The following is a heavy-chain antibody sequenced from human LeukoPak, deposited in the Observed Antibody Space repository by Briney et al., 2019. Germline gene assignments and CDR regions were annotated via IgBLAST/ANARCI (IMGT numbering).Heavy chain of an antibody. V-gene: IGHV3-11*01. CDR2: ISSSGSTI. Sequence: GGSLRPSCAASGLTFSDYYMSWIRQAPGKGLEWVSYISSSGSTIYYADSVKGRFTISRDNAKNSLYLQMNSLRPEDTALYYCAKDGSSHSNMLTAYDYWGQGTLVTVSS. J-gene: IGHJ4*02. D-gene: IGHD3-16*01. CDR3: AKDGSSHSNMLTAYDY. CDR1: GLTFSDYY.